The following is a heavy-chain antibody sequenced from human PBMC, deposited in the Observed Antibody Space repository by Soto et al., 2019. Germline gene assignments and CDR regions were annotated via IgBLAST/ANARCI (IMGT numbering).Heavy chain of an antibody. V-gene: IGHV3-23*01. J-gene: IGHJ4*02. Sequence: GGSLRLSCAASGFTFSSYAMSWVRQAPGKGLEWVSAISGSGGSTYYADSVKGRFTISRDNSKNTLYLQMNSLRAEDTAVYYCAKGRGYDSSGRPEPDDYWGQGTLVTVSS. CDR2: ISGSGGST. D-gene: IGHD3-22*01. CDR3: AKGRGYDSSGRPEPDDY. CDR1: GFTFSSYA.